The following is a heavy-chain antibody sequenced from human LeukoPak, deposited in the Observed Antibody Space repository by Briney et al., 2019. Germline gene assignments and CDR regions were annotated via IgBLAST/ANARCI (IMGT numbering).Heavy chain of an antibody. CDR2: IIPIFGTA. D-gene: IGHD2-2*01. J-gene: IGHJ4*02. CDR3: ARGHVPAAMNYFDY. V-gene: IGHV1-69*13. Sequence: SVKVSCKASGGTFSSYAISWVRQAPGQGLEWMGGIIPIFGTANYAQKFQGIVTITADESTSTAYMELSSLRSEDTAVYYCARGHVPAAMNYFDYWGQGTLVTVSS. CDR1: GGTFSSYA.